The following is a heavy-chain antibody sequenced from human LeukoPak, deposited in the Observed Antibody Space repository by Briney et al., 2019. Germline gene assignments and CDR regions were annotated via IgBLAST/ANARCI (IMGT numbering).Heavy chain of an antibody. Sequence: PSETLSLTCTVSGGSISSYYWSWIRQPPGKGLEWIGYIYYSGSTNYNPSLKSRVTISVDMSKNQFSLKLSSVTAADTAVYYCARVLSAEGATSNWFDPWGQGTLVTVSS. D-gene: IGHD1-26*01. CDR3: ARVLSAEGATSNWFDP. J-gene: IGHJ5*02. CDR2: IYYSGST. V-gene: IGHV4-59*01. CDR1: GGSISSYY.